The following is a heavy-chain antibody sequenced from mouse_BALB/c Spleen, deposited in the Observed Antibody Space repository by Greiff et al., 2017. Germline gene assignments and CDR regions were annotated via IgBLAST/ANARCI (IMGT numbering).Heavy chain of an antibody. D-gene: IGHD2-4*01. CDR2: INPSTGDT. CDR1: GYTFTGSW. Sequence: VQLQQSGAELAKPGASVKMSCTASGYTFTGSWMHWVKQRPGQGLEWIGYINPSTGDTKYNQKFKDKATLTADKSSSTAYMRLSSLTSEDSAVYYGASPGSTMNKDGFAYWGQGTLATVSA. J-gene: IGHJ3*01. V-gene: IGHV1-7*01. CDR3: ASPGSTMNKDGFAY.